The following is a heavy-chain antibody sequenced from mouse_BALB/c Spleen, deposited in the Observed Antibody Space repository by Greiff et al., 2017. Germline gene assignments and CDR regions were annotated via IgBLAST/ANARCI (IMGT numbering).Heavy chain of an antibody. Sequence: QVQLQQSGPGLVQPSQSLSITCTVSGFSLTSYGVHWVRQSPGKGLEWLGVIWSGGSTVYNAAFISRLSISKDNSKSQVFFKMNSLQANDTAIYYCARGGITTYYFDYWGQGTTLTVSS. CDR2: IWSGGST. CDR1: GFSLTSYG. J-gene: IGHJ2*01. D-gene: IGHD1-1*01. V-gene: IGHV2-2*02. CDR3: ARGGITTYYFDY.